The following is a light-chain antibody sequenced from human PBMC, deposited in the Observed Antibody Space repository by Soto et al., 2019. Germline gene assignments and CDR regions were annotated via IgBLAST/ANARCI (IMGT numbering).Light chain of an antibody. V-gene: IGKV1-5*03. CDR3: QHYNSYSEA. CDR2: KAS. Sequence: DIQMTQSPSTLSGSVGDRVTITCRASQNIRSWLAWYQQKPGKAPKLLIYKASTLKSGVPSRFSGSGSGTEFTLTISSLQPDDFATYYCQHYNSYSEAFGHGTKVDLK. CDR1: QNIRSW. J-gene: IGKJ1*01.